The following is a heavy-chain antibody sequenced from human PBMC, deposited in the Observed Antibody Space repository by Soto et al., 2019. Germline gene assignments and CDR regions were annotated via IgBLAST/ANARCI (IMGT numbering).Heavy chain of an antibody. V-gene: IGHV4-34*01. Sequence: SETLSLTCAVSGGSFSGYFWSWIRQPPGKGLEWIGEIIPSGGTNYNPSLKSRVTISVDTSKNQFSLKVTSVTAADTGVYYCGRGSSPPSWFLQYWGQGSPVPVSS. D-gene: IGHD6-13*01. CDR3: GRGSSPPSWFLQY. CDR1: GGSFSGYF. J-gene: IGHJ1*01. CDR2: IIPSGGT.